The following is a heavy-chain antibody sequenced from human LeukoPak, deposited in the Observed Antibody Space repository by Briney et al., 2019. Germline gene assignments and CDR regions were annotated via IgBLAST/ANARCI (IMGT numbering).Heavy chain of an antibody. V-gene: IGHV1-2*02. CDR2: INPNSGGT. J-gene: IGHJ4*02. CDR1: GYTFTGYY. Sequence: ASVQVSCKASGYTFTGYYMHWLRQAPGKGLEWMGWINPNSGGTNYAQKFQSRVSMTRDTSISTAYMELSRLRSDDTAVYYCARGRVASPADYWGQGTLVTVSS. D-gene: IGHD3-3*01. CDR3: ARGRVASPADY.